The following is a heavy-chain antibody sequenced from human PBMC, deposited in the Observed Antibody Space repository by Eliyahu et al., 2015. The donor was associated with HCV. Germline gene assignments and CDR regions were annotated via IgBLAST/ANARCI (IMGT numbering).Heavy chain of an antibody. CDR2: IHYRGST. J-gene: IGHJ5*02. V-gene: IGHV4-59*01. D-gene: IGHD6-19*01. CDR3: ASGGGGIAVAGTGGWFDP. CDR1: GGSIRSYS. Sequence: QVQLQESGPGLVKPSETLSLTCTVSGGSIRSYSWSWIRQPPGKGLEWIGXIHYRGSTHHNPXLKSRVTVSVDTSRNQFSLKLSSVTAADTAVYYCASGGGGIAVAGTGGWFDPWGQGTLVTVSS.